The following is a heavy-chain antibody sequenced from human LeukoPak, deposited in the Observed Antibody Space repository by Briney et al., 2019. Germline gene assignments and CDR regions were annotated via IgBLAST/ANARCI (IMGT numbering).Heavy chain of an antibody. J-gene: IGHJ6*02. Sequence: PGGSLRLSCAASGFTFGAYAMDWVRQAPGKGLEWVAVISDDGSQKYYADSVKGRFTISRDNSEKTVFLHMNSLRTEDTAVYYCAKERFRTGYSYYYYKGMDVWGLGTTVTVSS. CDR3: AKERFRTGYSYYYYKGMDV. CDR2: ISDDGSQK. D-gene: IGHD3/OR15-3a*01. V-gene: IGHV3-30*18. CDR1: GFTFGAYA.